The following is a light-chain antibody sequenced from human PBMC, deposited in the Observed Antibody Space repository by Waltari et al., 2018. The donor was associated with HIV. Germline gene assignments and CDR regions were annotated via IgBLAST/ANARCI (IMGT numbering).Light chain of an antibody. Sequence: QSGLTQPPSASGTPGQPLSFSCAGTNSTLASTFVFLYRQIPGSAPTLLVYRNNQRPSGGGDRFSGSRSGASASLVISGLRVEDEADYYCASWDDGLRGHVFGSGTTVSV. CDR3: ASWDDGLRGHV. J-gene: IGLJ1*01. CDR2: RNN. V-gene: IGLV1-47*01. CDR1: NSTLASTF.